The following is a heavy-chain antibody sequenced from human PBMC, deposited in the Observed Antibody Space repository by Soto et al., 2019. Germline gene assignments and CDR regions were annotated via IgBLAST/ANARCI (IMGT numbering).Heavy chain of an antibody. CDR3: AREEGGGFAVDY. J-gene: IGHJ4*02. D-gene: IGHD5-12*01. CDR1: GFTFSSYG. V-gene: IGHV3-33*01. Sequence: QVQLVESGGGVVQPGRSLRLSCAASGFTFSSYGMHWVRRAPGKGLEWVAVIWYDGSNKYYADSVKGRFTISRDNSKNTLYLQMNSLRAEDTAVYYCAREEGGGFAVDYWGQGTLVTVSS. CDR2: IWYDGSNK.